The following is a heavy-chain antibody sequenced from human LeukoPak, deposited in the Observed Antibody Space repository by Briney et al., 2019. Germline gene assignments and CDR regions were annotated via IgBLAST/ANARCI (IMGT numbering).Heavy chain of an antibody. J-gene: IGHJ1*01. CDR2: IYYSGST. Sequence: SETLSLTCTVSGGSISSSSYYWGWIRQPPGKGLEWIGSIYYSGSTYYNPSLKSRGTISVDTSKNQFSLKLSSVTAADTAVYYCARQMYYYDSSGYEYFQHWGQGTLVTVSS. D-gene: IGHD3-22*01. CDR1: GGSISSSSYY. V-gene: IGHV4-39*01. CDR3: ARQMYYYDSSGYEYFQH.